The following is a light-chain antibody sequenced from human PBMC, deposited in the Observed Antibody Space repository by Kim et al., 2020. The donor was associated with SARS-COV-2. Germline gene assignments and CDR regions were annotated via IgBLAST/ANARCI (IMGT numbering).Light chain of an antibody. CDR3: QSYDSSLSGWV. V-gene: IGLV1-40*01. CDR2: DNS. CDR1: SSNIGAGYD. J-gene: IGLJ3*02. Sequence: QAVVTQPPSVSGAPGQRVTISCTGSSSNIGAGYDVHWYHQLPGTAPKLLMYDNSNRPSWVPDRFSGSKSGTSASLAITGLQAEDEADYYCQSYDSSLSGWVFGGGTQLTVL.